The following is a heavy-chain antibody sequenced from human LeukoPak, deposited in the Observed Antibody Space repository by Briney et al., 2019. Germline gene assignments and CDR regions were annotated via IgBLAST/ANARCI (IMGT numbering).Heavy chain of an antibody. CDR3: ATNTYDFWSGYHRH. CDR1: GYTFTGYY. J-gene: IGHJ4*02. CDR2: INPNSGGT. V-gene: IGHV1-2*02. Sequence: ASVKVSCKASGYTFTGYYMHWVRQAPGQGLEWMGWINPNSGGTNYAQKFQGRVTMTRDTSISTAYMELSRLRSDDTAVYYCATNTYDFWSGYHRHWGQGTLVTVSS. D-gene: IGHD3-3*01.